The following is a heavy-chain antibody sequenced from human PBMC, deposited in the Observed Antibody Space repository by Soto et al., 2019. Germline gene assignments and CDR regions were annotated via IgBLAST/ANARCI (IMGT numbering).Heavy chain of an antibody. V-gene: IGHV3-9*01. CDR1: GFTFDDYA. D-gene: IGHD2-2*01. CDR2: ISWNSGSI. J-gene: IGHJ4*02. Sequence: GGSLRLSCAASGFTFDDYAMHWVRQAPGKGLEWVSGISWNSGSIGYADSVKGRFTISRDNAKNSLYLQMNSLRAEDTALYYCAKSIGYCSSTSCKYPAYYFDYWGQGTLVTVSS. CDR3: AKSIGYCSSTSCKYPAYYFDY.